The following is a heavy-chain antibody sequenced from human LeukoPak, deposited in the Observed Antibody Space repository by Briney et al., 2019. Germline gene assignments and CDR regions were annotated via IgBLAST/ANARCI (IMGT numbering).Heavy chain of an antibody. V-gene: IGHV4-59*01. D-gene: IGHD3-10*01. CDR1: GGSIRGYY. J-gene: IGHJ6*03. Sequence: PSETLSFTCNVSGGSIRGYYWSWIRQPPGKGLEWIGYIYSSGSTNYNPSLKSRVTMSVDTSKNQFSLKVSSVTAADTAVYYCARVFDSGSQAYFYYMDVWGKGTTVTISS. CDR3: ARVFDSGSQAYFYYMDV. CDR2: IYSSGST.